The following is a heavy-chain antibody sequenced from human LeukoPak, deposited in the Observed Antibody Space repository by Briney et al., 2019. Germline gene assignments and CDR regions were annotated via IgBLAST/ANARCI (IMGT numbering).Heavy chain of an antibody. CDR1: GFTFSDYA. CDR3: ATDREGDPSAYYLV. D-gene: IGHD3-22*01. V-gene: IGHV3-23*01. CDR2: ISDNGGGT. Sequence: GGSQRLSCAASGFTFSDYAMSWVRQAPGKGLEWVSTISDNGGGTYYADSVKGRFTISRDNSKNTLFLQMNSLRAEDSAVYYCATDREGDPSAYYLVGGQGTLITVSS. J-gene: IGHJ4*02.